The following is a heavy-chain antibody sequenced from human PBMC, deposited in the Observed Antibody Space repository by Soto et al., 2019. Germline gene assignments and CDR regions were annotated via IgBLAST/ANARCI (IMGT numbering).Heavy chain of an antibody. CDR1: GGSISSYY. CDR2: IYYSGST. J-gene: IGHJ6*02. Sequence: SETLSLTCTVSGGSISSYYWSWIRQPPGKGLEWIGYIYYSGSTSYNPSLKSRVTISVDTSKNQFSLKLSSVTAADTAVYYCARDLGIQLWWGHYYYYGMDVWGQGTTVTV. CDR3: ARDLGIQLWWGHYYYYGMDV. D-gene: IGHD5-18*01. V-gene: IGHV4-59*01.